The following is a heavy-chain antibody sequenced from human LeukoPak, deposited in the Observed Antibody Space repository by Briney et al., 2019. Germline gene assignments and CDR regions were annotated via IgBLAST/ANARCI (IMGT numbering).Heavy chain of an antibody. CDR2: ISGSGGST. CDR1: GFTFSSYA. CDR3: ANYRTYYDFWSGYSSPEPRPFDY. V-gene: IGHV3-23*01. Sequence: GGSLRLSCAASGFTFSSYAMSWVRQAPGKWLEWVSAISGSGGSTYYADSVKGRFTISRDNSKNTLYLQMNSLRAEDTAVYYCANYRTYYDFWSGYSSPEPRPFDYWGQGTLVTVSS. J-gene: IGHJ4*02. D-gene: IGHD3-3*01.